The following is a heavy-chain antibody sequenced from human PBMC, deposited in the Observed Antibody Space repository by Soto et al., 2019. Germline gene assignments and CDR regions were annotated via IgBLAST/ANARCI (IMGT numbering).Heavy chain of an antibody. CDR3: ARKGSCTNGVCYFDY. CDR2: INPNSGGT. D-gene: IGHD2-8*01. J-gene: IGHJ4*02. V-gene: IGHV1-2*02. CDR1: GYTFTGYY. Sequence: QVQLVQSGAEVKKPGASVKVSCKASGYTFTGYYMHWVRQAPGQGLEWMGWINPNSGGTNYAQKFQGRVTMTRDTSISTAYMELSRLRSHDTAVYYCARKGSCTNGVCYFDYWGQGTLVTVSS.